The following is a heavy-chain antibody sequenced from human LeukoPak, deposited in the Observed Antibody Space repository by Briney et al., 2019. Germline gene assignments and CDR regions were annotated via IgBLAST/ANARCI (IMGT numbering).Heavy chain of an antibody. CDR1: GFTFDDYA. CDR3: AKDGYCSSTSCYWSYWFDP. J-gene: IGHJ5*02. D-gene: IGHD2-2*01. V-gene: IGHV3-9*01. Sequence: GGSLRLSCAASGFTFDDYAMHWVRHAPGKGLEWVSGISWNSGSIGYADSVKGRFTISRDNSKNTLYLQMNSLRAEDTAVYYCAKDGYCSSTSCYWSYWFDPWGQGTLVTVSS. CDR2: ISWNSGSI.